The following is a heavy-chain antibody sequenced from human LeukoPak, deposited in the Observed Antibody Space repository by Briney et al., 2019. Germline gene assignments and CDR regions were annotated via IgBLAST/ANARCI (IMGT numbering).Heavy chain of an antibody. Sequence: ASVKVSCKASGGTFSSYAISWVRQAPGQGLEWMGGIIPIFGTANYAQKFQGRVTITADESTSTAYMELSSLRSEDTAVYYCATELIRRYCTNGICADDALDMWGQGTKVTVSS. CDR2: IIPIFGTA. V-gene: IGHV1-69*13. CDR1: GGTFSSYA. CDR3: ATELIRRYCTNGICADDALDM. J-gene: IGHJ3*02. D-gene: IGHD2-8*01.